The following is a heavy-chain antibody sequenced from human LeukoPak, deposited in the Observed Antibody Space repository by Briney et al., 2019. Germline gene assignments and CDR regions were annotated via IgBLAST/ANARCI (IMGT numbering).Heavy chain of an antibody. V-gene: IGHV1-2*02. CDR2: MKPNSGGT. CDR1: GYTFTGYY. CDR3: ARDGTETYYDFWSGYTFDY. D-gene: IGHD3-3*01. J-gene: IGHJ4*02. Sequence: ASVKVSCKASGYTFTGYYMQWVRQAPGQGLEWMGWMKPNSGGTNYAQKFQGRVTMTRDTSISTAYMELSRPRSDDTAVYYCARDGTETYYDFWSGYTFDYWGQGTLVTVSS.